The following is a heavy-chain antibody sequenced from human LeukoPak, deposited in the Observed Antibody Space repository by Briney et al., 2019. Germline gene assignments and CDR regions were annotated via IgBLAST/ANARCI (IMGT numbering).Heavy chain of an antibody. CDR1: GGSITSDY. CDR2: ISYSGST. J-gene: IGHJ4*02. V-gene: IGHV4-59*08. Sequence: SETLSLTCTVSGGSITSDYWSWIRQPPGKGLEWIGYISYSGSTSYDHSLKGRVTISGDSSKKQFSLKLSSVTAADTAVYYCARFYYDSRGYWYYFDYWGQGTLVTVSS. CDR3: ARFYYDSRGYWYYFDY. D-gene: IGHD3-22*01.